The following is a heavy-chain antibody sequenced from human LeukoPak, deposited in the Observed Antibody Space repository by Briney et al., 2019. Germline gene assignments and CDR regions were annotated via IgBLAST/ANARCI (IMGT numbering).Heavy chain of an antibody. CDR3: AKDRGY. CDR1: GFTFSSYA. V-gene: IGHV3-30*04. J-gene: IGHJ4*02. CDR2: ISYDGSNK. Sequence: GGSLRLSCAASGFTFSSYAMHWVRQAPGKGLEWVAVISYDGSNKYYADSVKGRFTISRDNSKNTLYLQMNSLRAEDTAVYYCAKDRGYWGQGTLVTVSS.